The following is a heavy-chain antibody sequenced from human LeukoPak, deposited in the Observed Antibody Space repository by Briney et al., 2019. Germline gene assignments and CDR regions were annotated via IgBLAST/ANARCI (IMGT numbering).Heavy chain of an antibody. J-gene: IGHJ4*02. Sequence: GGSLRLSCAASGFTFSSYSMNWVRQAPGKGLEWVSSISGSSSYKYYGDSDKGRFTISRDNAKNSLYLQMNSLRAEDTAVYYCARGEYSSGLDYWGQGTLVTVSS. CDR2: ISGSSSYK. D-gene: IGHD6-19*01. CDR1: GFTFSSYS. V-gene: IGHV3-21*01. CDR3: ARGEYSSGLDY.